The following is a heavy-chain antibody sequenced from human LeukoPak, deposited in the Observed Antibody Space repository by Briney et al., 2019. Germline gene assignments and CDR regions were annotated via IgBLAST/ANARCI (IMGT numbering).Heavy chain of an antibody. V-gene: IGHV4-59*01. CDR1: AFTISSYY. J-gene: IGHJ4*02. D-gene: IGHD4-17*01. CDR3: ARVELGYGAFDY. CDR2: IYYSGST. Sequence: SETLSLTCTVSAFTISSYYWSWIRHPPGQGLEWIGYIYYSGSTNYNPSLKSRVTISVDTSKNQFSLKLSSVTAADTAVYYCARVELGYGAFDYWGQGTLVTVSS.